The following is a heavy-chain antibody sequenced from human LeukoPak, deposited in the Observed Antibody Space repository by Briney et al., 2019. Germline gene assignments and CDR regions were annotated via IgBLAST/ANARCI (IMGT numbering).Heavy chain of an antibody. Sequence: SETLSLTCTVSGGSISSYYWSRIRQPPGKGLEWIGYIYYSGSTNYNPSLKSRVTISVDTSKNQFSLKLSSVTAADTAVYYCARRYDSSGYWNWFDPWGQGTLVTVSS. D-gene: IGHD3-22*01. CDR1: GGSISSYY. CDR3: ARRYDSSGYWNWFDP. CDR2: IYYSGST. V-gene: IGHV4-59*08. J-gene: IGHJ5*02.